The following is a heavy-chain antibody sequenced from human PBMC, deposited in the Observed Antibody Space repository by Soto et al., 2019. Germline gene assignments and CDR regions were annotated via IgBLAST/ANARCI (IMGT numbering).Heavy chain of an antibody. D-gene: IGHD2-8*01. Sequence: PSETLSLTCAVYGGSFSGYYWSWIRQPPGKGLEWIGEINHSGSTNYNPSLKSRVTISVDTSKNQFSLKLSSVTAADTAVYYCARVDPSPPHGASIYGAWGQGTLVTVSS. V-gene: IGHV4-34*01. CDR2: INHSGST. J-gene: IGHJ5*02. CDR3: ARVDPSPPHGASIYGA. CDR1: GGSFSGYY.